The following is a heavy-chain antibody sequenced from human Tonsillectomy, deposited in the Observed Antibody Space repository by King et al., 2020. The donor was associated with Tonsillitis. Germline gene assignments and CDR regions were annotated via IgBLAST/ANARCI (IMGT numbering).Heavy chain of an antibody. CDR1: GESFSGYY. Sequence: VQLQQWGAGLLKPSETLSLTCAVYGESFSGYYWSWIRQPPGKGLEWIGEINHGGTTNYNPSLKSRVTISVDTSKNQFSLKLSSVPAADTAVYYCASQLEGFDYWGQGTLVTVSS. CDR3: ASQLEGFDY. CDR2: INHGGTT. J-gene: IGHJ4*02. V-gene: IGHV4-34*01. D-gene: IGHD1-1*01.